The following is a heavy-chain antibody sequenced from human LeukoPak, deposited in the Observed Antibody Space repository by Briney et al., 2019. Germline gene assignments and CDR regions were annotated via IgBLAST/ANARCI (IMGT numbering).Heavy chain of an antibody. CDR3: ASQKALVRGAIRLFDASGI. Sequence: PSETLSLTCTVSGGSISSNSYFWGWIRQPPGKGLEWIGIIHYSGSIYYSPSLKSRLSISIDTSKNQFSLKLSSVTAADTAVYYCASQKALVRGAIRLFDASGIWGQGTVVTVSS. CDR1: GGSISSNSYF. V-gene: IGHV4-39*01. J-gene: IGHJ3*02. D-gene: IGHD3-10*01. CDR2: IHYSGSI.